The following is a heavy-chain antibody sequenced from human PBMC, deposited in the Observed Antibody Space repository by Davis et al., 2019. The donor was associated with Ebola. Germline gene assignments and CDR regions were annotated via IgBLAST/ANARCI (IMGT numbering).Heavy chain of an antibody. D-gene: IGHD1-26*01. V-gene: IGHV3-15*07. J-gene: IGHJ5*02. CDR3: GLYSGSSNWFDP. CDR1: GFTFSGSA. Sequence: GGSLRLSCAASGFTFSGSALNWVRQAPGKGLEWVGRIKNKADGETTDYAAPVKGRFTISRDDSKTTLFLQMNSLKTDDTAVYYCGLYSGSSNWFDPWGQGTLVTVSS. CDR2: IKNKADGETT.